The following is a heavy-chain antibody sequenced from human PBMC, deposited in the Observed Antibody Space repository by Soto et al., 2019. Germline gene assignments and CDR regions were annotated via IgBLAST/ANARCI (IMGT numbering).Heavy chain of an antibody. Sequence: PGPSVKVSCKASGYTFKSYQIYWVRQAPGQRLECMGWINISNGNTEYSQNFQGRVTMTRDTSASTAYMELSSLRSEDTAVYYCARDTDLTFVNTLDYWGQGTPVTVSS. J-gene: IGHJ4*02. CDR2: INISNGNT. D-gene: IGHD3-9*01. V-gene: IGHV1-3*04. CDR1: GYTFKSYQ. CDR3: ARDTDLTFVNTLDY.